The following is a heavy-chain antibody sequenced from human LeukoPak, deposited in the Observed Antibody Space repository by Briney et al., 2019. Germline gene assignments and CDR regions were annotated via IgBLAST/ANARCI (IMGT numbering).Heavy chain of an antibody. CDR1: GGTFSSYA. J-gene: IGHJ4*02. CDR3: ARDIYDFWSGYFDY. CDR2: IIPIFGTA. D-gene: IGHD3-3*01. Sequence: ASVKVSCKASGGTFSSYAISWVRQAPGQGLEWMGGIIPIFGTANCAQKFQGRVTITTDESTSTAYMELSSLRSEDTAVYYCARDIYDFWSGYFDYWGQGTLVTVSS. V-gene: IGHV1-69*05.